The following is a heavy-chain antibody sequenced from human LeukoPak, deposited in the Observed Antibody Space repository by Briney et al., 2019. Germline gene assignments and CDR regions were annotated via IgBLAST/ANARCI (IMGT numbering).Heavy chain of an antibody. CDR2: INPSGGST. CDR1: GYTFTSYY. D-gene: IGHD5-24*01. CDR3: AREWVLEMATTLGY. V-gene: IGHV1-46*01. Sequence: GPSVRLSCTASGYTFTSYYMHWVRHAPAQGNEWMGIINPSGGSTSYAQKFQGRVTMTRDTSTSTVYMELSSLRSEDTAVYYCAREWVLEMATTLGYWGEGTLVTVSS. J-gene: IGHJ4*02.